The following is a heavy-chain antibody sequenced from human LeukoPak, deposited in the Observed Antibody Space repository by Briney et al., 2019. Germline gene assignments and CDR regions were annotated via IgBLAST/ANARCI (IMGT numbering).Heavy chain of an antibody. J-gene: IGHJ3*02. CDR2: IYYSGST. V-gene: IGHV4-59*06. Sequence: SETLSLTCIVSGGSISSYYWSWIRQHPGKGLEWIGYIYYSGSTYYNPSLKSRVTISVDTSKNQFSLKLSSVTAADTAVYYCASAPVLRYFDWLLYGAFDIWGQGTMVTVSS. CDR1: GGSISSYY. D-gene: IGHD3-9*01. CDR3: ASAPVLRYFDWLLYGAFDI.